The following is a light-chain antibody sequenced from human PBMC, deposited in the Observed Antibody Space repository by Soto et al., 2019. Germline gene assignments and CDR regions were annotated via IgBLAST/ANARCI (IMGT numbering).Light chain of an antibody. CDR3: QHGWS. J-gene: IGKJ1*01. CDR1: QSISGY. V-gene: IGKV1-39*01. CDR2: AAS. Sequence: DIQMTQSPSSLSAYVGDRVIITCRASQSISGYLNWYQQKPGKAPKLLIYAASSLQSGVPSRFSGSGFGTEFTLTVSILQPDDFATYYCQHGWSFGQGTKV.